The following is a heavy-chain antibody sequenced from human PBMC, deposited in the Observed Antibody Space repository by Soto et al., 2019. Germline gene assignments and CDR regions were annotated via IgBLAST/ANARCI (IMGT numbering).Heavy chain of an antibody. CDR2: ISNSGST. V-gene: IGHV4-30-4*01. D-gene: IGHD5-18*01. Sequence: SETLSLTCTVSGGSVTSDEDYWTWIRQSPCKGLEWIGYISNSGSTGYNPSLKTRLSMSVDRSKNQFTLRLTSVTAADTAVYFCATESGSTYGYFDHWGQGXQVTVYS. CDR1: GGSVTSDEDY. J-gene: IGHJ4*02. CDR3: ATESGSTYGYFDH.